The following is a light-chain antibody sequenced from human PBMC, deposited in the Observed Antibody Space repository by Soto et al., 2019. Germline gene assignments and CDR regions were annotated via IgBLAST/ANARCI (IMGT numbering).Light chain of an antibody. Sequence: DIVMTQTPLSSPVTLGQPASISCRSSQSLLHSDGDTYLNWLQQRPGQPPRLLIYKTSNRFAGVPDRFSGSGAGTDFTLKISRVEAEDVGVYYCMQAIELPRTFGQGTKVEIK. CDR1: QSLLHSDGDTY. CDR2: KTS. V-gene: IGKV2-24*01. CDR3: MQAIELPRT. J-gene: IGKJ1*01.